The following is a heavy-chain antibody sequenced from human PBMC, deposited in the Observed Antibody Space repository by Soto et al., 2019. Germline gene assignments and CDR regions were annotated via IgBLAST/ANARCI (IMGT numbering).Heavy chain of an antibody. CDR2: INPSGGRT. J-gene: IGHJ3*02. CDR3: AIISRDGYNYRRDDAFDI. D-gene: IGHD5-12*01. V-gene: IGHV1-46*01. CDR1: GYTFTSYY. Sequence: ASVKVSCKASGYTFTSYYMHWVRQAPGQGLEWMGIINPSGGRTSYAQKFQGRVTMTRDTSTSTVYMELSSLRSEDTAVYYCAIISRDGYNYRRDDAFDIWGQGTMVTVSS.